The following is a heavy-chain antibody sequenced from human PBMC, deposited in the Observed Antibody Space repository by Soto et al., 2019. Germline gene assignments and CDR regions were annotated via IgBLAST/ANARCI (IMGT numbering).Heavy chain of an antibody. D-gene: IGHD2-2*01. CDR2: IYYSGST. CDR1: GGSISSSSYY. J-gene: IGHJ3*02. CDR3: ARHGGCSSTSCPEDAFDI. V-gene: IGHV4-39*01. Sequence: QLQLQESGPGLVKPSETLSLTCTVSGGSISSSSYYWGWIRQPPGKGLEWIGSIYYSGSTYYNQSLKSRVTISVDTSKNQFSLKLSSVTAADTAVYYCARHGGCSSTSCPEDAFDIWGQGTMVTVSS.